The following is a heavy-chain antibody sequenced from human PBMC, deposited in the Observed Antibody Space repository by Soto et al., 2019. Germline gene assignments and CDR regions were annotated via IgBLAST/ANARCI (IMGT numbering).Heavy chain of an antibody. CDR3: ARETSTTVVNRGGFWFDP. CDR2: INPNSGGT. J-gene: IGHJ5*02. V-gene: IGHV1-2*02. Sequence: VASVKVSCKASGYTFTGYYMHWVRQAPGQGLEWMGWINPNSGGTNYAQKFQGRVTMTRDTSISTAYMELSRLRSDDTAVYYCARETSTTVVNRGGFWFDPWGQGTLVTVSS. D-gene: IGHD4-17*01. CDR1: GYTFTGYY.